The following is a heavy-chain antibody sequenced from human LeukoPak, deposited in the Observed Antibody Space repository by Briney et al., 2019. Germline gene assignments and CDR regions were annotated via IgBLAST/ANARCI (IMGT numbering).Heavy chain of an antibody. J-gene: IGHJ6*03. CDR1: GGSISRHY. CDR2: IYYSGST. V-gene: IGHV4-59*11. CDR3: ARGRDSSSWYYYYYYYMDV. D-gene: IGHD6-13*01. Sequence: SETLSLTCTVSGGSISRHYWSWIRQPPGKGLGWIGYIYYSGSTNYNPSLKSRVTISVDTSKNQFSLKLSSVTAADTAVYYCARGRDSSSWYYYYYYYMDVWGKGTTVTVSS.